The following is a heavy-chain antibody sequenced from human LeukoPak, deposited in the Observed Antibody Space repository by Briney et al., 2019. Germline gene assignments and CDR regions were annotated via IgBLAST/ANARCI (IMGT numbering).Heavy chain of an antibody. CDR2: MNSNSGNT. V-gene: IGHV1-8*01. D-gene: IGHD5-18*01. CDR1: GYTFTTYD. J-gene: IGHJ4*02. CDR3: ARRNTAMVAGLDY. Sequence: ASVKVSCKASGYTFTTYDINWVRQATGRGLEWMGWMNSNSGNTGYAQKFQGRVTMTRNTSISTAFMELSGLRSEDTAVYFCARRNTAMVAGLDYWGQGSLVTVSS.